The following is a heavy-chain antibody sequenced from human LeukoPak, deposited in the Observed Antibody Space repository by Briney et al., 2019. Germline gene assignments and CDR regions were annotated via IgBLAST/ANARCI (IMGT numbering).Heavy chain of an antibody. V-gene: IGHV3-23*01. J-gene: IGHJ4*02. D-gene: IGHD1-1*01. CDR3: ARQTGTTVDY. CDR1: GFTLSSNA. Sequence: GGSLRLSCAASGFTLSSNAMSWVRQAPGKGLEWVSAISGSGGSTSYADSVKGRFTISRDNSKNTLYLQMNSLRAEDTAVYYCARQTGTTVDYWGQGTLVTVSS. CDR2: ISGSGGST.